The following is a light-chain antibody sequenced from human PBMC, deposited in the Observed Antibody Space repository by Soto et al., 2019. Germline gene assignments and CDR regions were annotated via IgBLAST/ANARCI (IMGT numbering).Light chain of an antibody. Sequence: IVLTQAPGTLSLSPGERATLSCSPSQSVRSSYLAWYQQKPGQAPRVLIYDASSRATGVPDRFSGSGSGTAFTLTISRLEPEDFAVYYCQQYGTFPRTFGQGTKVDIK. CDR1: QSVRSSY. J-gene: IGKJ1*01. CDR2: DAS. V-gene: IGKV3-20*01. CDR3: QQYGTFPRT.